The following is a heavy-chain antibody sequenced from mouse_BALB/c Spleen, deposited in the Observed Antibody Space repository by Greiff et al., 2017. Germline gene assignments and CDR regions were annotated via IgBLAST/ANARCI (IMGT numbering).Heavy chain of an antibody. J-gene: IGHJ3*01. CDR1: GFNIKDTY. CDR2: IDPANGNT. Sequence: VQLQQSGAELVKPGASVKLSCTASGFNIKDTYMHWVKQRPEQGLEWIGRIDPANGNTKYDPKFQGKATITADTSSNTAYLQLSSLTSEDTAVYYCASAYYGYDGIAYWGQGTLVTVSA. CDR3: ASAYYGYDGIAY. V-gene: IGHV14-3*02. D-gene: IGHD2-9*01.